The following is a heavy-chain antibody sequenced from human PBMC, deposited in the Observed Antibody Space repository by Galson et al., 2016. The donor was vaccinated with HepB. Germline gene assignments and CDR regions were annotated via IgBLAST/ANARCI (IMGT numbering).Heavy chain of an antibody. D-gene: IGHD4/OR15-4a*01. CDR2: IYQTGTA. V-gene: IGHV4-4*02. Sequence: SETLSLTCAVSGDSISSEYWWSWVRHFPGKELEWIGEIYQTGTANYNPSFTRRPTISVDKSKNQFSLRLDSVTAADTAVYYCARGTLGTVATMAFDYWGQGTLVSVSS. CDR1: GDSISSEYW. J-gene: IGHJ4*02. CDR3: ARGTLGTVATMAFDY.